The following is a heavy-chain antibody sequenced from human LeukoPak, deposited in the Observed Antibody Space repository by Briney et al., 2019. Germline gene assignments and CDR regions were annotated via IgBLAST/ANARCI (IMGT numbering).Heavy chain of an antibody. V-gene: IGHV4-34*01. Sequence: SETLSLTCAVYGGSFTGHHWNWIRQSAGKGLEWIGEVNHRGTTNYNPSLKSRVTISVDTSKSQFFLKLTSVTAADTAVYYCARDPTTVVTLPYYFDLWGQGTLVTVSS. D-gene: IGHD4-23*01. CDR3: ARDPTTVVTLPYYFDL. CDR2: VNHRGTT. J-gene: IGHJ4*02. CDR1: GGSFTGHH.